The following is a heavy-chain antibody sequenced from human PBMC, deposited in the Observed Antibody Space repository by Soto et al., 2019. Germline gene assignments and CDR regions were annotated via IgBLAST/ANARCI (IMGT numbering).Heavy chain of an antibody. CDR1: GFTFDDYA. D-gene: IGHD6-6*01. Sequence: GGSLRLSCAASGFTFDDYAMHWVRQAPGKGLKWVSGISWNSGSIGYADSVKGRFTISRDNAKNSLYLQMNSLRAEDTALYYCAKDYEYSSSQVTTGQYRYFDYWGQGTLVTVSS. CDR2: ISWNSGSI. V-gene: IGHV3-9*01. CDR3: AKDYEYSSSQVTTGQYRYFDY. J-gene: IGHJ4*02.